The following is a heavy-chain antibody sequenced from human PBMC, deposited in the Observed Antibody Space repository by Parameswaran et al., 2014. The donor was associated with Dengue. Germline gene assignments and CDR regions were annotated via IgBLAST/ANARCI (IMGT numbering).Heavy chain of an antibody. CDR2: IYTSGST. V-gene: IGHV4-61*02. J-gene: IGHJ4*02. Sequence: LRLSCTVSGGSISSGSYYWSWIRQPAGKGLEWIGRIYTSGSTNYNPSLKSRVTISVDTSKNQFSLKLSSVTAADTAVYYCARGLIDFWSGYWAYFDYWGQGTLVTVSS. CDR1: GGSISSGSYY. D-gene: IGHD3-3*01. CDR3: ARGLIDFWSGYWAYFDY.